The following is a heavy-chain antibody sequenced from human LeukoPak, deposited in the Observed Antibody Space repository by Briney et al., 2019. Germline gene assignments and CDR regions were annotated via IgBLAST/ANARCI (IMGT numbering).Heavy chain of an antibody. CDR3: AKAGYSGYSYEEFDS. CDR1: GFTFSIYG. CDR2: THYDGSLK. Sequence: GGSLRLSCMASGFTFSIYGMHWVRQTPDKGLEWVSFTHYDGSLKYYADSVKGRFSISRYNSKNTLYLQMNSLRAEDTAVYYCAKAGYSGYSYEEFDSWGQGTLVTVSS. D-gene: IGHD5-12*01. J-gene: IGHJ4*02. V-gene: IGHV3-30*02.